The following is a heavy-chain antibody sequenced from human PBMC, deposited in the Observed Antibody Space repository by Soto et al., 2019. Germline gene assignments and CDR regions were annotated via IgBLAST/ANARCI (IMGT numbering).Heavy chain of an antibody. CDR2: FRTSGDGGTT. CDR1: VFTFSSYS. V-gene: IGHV3-23*01. Sequence: GGSLSLSWTASVFTFSSYSKRWVREATVKALEWVSGFRTSGDGGTTYYADSVKGRFTISRDNSKNMLFLQMNSLRAEDTAIYSCAKKVHSGPGSQSFDYWGQGTLVTVSS. J-gene: IGHJ4*02. CDR3: AKKVHSGPGSQSFDY. D-gene: IGHD3-10*01.